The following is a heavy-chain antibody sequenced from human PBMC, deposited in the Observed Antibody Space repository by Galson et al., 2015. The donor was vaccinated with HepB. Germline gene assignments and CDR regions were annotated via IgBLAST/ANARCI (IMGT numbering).Heavy chain of an antibody. D-gene: IGHD1-7*01. V-gene: IGHV3-9*01. J-gene: IGHJ4*02. CDR2: ISWNSGSI. Sequence: SLRLSCAASGFTFDDYAMHWVRQAPGKGLEWVSGISWNSGSIGYADSVKGRFTISRDNAKNSLYLQMNSLRAEDTALYYCAKDTALYNWNYVFDYWGQGTLVTVSS. CDR3: AKDTALYNWNYVFDY. CDR1: GFTFDDYA.